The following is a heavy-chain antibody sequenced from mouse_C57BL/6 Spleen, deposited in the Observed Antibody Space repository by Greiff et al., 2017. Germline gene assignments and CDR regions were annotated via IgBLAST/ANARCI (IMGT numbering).Heavy chain of an antibody. CDR2: ISSGSSTI. Sequence: VQLQQSGGGLVKPGGSLKLSCAASGFTFSDYGMHWVRQAPEKGLEWVAYISSGSSTIYYADTVKGRFTISRDNAKNTLFLQMTSLRSEDTAMDYCARHDYYGSSYFDYWGQGTTLTVSS. V-gene: IGHV5-17*01. D-gene: IGHD1-1*01. CDR1: GFTFSDYG. J-gene: IGHJ2*01. CDR3: ARHDYYGSSYFDY.